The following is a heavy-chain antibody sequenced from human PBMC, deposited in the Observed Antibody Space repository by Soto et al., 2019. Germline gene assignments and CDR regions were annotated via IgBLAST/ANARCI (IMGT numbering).Heavy chain of an antibody. V-gene: IGHV4-59*01. CDR1: GGSISGYY. CDR2: VYYSGST. Sequence: SETLSLTCTVSGGSISGYYWSWIRQPPGRGLECIGNVYYSGSTIDNPSLKNRVTMSVDTSKNQFSLKLSSVTAADTAVYYCARGSGSTFDYWGQGTLVTVSS. J-gene: IGHJ4*02. D-gene: IGHD3-10*01. CDR3: ARGSGSTFDY.